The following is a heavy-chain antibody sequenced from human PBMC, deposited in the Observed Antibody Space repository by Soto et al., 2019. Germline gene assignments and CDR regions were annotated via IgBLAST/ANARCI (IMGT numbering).Heavy chain of an antibody. D-gene: IGHD3-10*01. CDR2: ISAYNGNT. CDR1: GYTFTSYG. CDR3: ARDRAPPLLWFGELFSFYYYGMDV. Sequence: ASVKVSCKASGYTFTSYGISWVRQAPGQGLEWMGWISAYNGNTNYAQKLQGRVTTTTDTSTSTAYMELRSLRSDDTAVYYCARDRAPPLLWFGELFSFYYYGMDVWG. J-gene: IGHJ6*02. V-gene: IGHV1-18*01.